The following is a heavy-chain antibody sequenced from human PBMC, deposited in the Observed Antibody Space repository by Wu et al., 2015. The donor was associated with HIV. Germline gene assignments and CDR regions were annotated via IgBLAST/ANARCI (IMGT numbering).Heavy chain of an antibody. D-gene: IGHD2/OR15-2a*01. CDR1: AYNFGSYG. J-gene: IGHJ6*03. CDR3: ARDAPLGLYHYMDV. V-gene: IGHV1-18*01. Sequence: QAQLLQSADETRLPGASVRVSCKASAYNFGSYGINWVRQAPGQGLQWMGWISAYNGNTNYTRGRLTLTTDTSTSTAYMDLRDLRSDDTGIYFXARDAPLGLYHYMDVWGTGTRVNVSS. CDR2: ISAYNGNT.